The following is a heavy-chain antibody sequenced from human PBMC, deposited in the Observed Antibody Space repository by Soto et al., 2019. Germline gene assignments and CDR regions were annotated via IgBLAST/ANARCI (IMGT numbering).Heavy chain of an antibody. D-gene: IGHD4-4*01. CDR2: ISQDGSHK. Sequence: QVQLVESGGGVVQPGRSLRLSCAASGFTFSKYGMHWVRQVPGKGLEWVAVISQDGSHKYYADSVKGRFTISRDNSKNTLYLEMNSLRGDDTAVYSCASHYYSGTFHFDSWGQGTLVTVSS. CDR1: GFTFSKYG. J-gene: IGHJ4*02. V-gene: IGHV3-30*03. CDR3: ASHYYSGTFHFDS.